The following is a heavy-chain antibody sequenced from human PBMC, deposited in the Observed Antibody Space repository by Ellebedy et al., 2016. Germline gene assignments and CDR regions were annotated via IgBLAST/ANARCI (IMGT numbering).Heavy chain of an antibody. CDR1: GVSISSTSYF. CDR3: ARGYSYGYCFDS. Sequence: SETLSLTCAVSGVSISSTSYFWGWIRQTPGKGLEWIGSIYYSGSAYYNPSLKSRVTISVDTSKKQFSLRLTSVTAADTAVYYCARGYSYGYCFDSWGQGTLVTVSS. J-gene: IGHJ4*02. D-gene: IGHD5-18*01. V-gene: IGHV4-39*01. CDR2: IYYSGSA.